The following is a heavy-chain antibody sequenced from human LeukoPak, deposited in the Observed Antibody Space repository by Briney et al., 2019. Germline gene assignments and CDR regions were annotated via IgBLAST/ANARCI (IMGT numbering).Heavy chain of an antibody. V-gene: IGHV1-8*01. J-gene: IGHJ6*02. D-gene: IGHD6-13*01. CDR2: MNPNSGNT. CDR1: GYTFTSYD. CDR3: AREWGSSWYYYYYGMDV. Sequence: ASVKVSCKASGYTFTSYDINWVRQATGQGLEWMGWMNPNSGNTGYAQKFQGRVTMTRNISISTAYMELSSLRSEDTAVYYCAREWGSSWYYYYYGMDVWGQGTTVTVSS.